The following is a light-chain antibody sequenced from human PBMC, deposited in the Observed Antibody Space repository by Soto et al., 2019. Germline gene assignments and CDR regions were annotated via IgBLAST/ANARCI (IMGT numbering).Light chain of an antibody. Sequence: QSVLTQPASVSGSPGQSVTISCTGTSSDHDGYDHVSWYQQHPGTAPKLLLYEVSDRPSGVSNRFSGSKSGNTASLTISGLQAEDEADYYCSSYTSSSTLVFGTGTKVTVL. V-gene: IGLV2-14*01. CDR1: SSDHDGYDH. J-gene: IGLJ1*01. CDR2: EVS. CDR3: SSYTSSSTLV.